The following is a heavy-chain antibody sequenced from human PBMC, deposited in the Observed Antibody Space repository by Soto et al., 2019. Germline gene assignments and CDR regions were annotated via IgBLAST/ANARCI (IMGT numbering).Heavy chain of an antibody. CDR3: ARGGQAYYDSSSYVTFWYFDL. D-gene: IGHD3-22*01. V-gene: IGHV1-18*01. Sequence: GASVKVSCKASGYTFSSYGITWVRQAPGQGLEWMGWITPYNGNTNYAQKIQDRVTMITDTSTSTVYMELRSLRSDDTAVYYCARGGQAYYDSSSYVTFWYFDLWGRGTLVTVSS. J-gene: IGHJ2*01. CDR1: GYTFSSYG. CDR2: ITPYNGNT.